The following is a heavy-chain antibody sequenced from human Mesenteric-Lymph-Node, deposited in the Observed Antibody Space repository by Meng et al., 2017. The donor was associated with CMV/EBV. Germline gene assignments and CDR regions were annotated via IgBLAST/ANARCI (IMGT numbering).Heavy chain of an antibody. V-gene: IGHV1-46*01. CDR1: GHTFSGYY. CDR2: INPSGGST. CDR3: ARFGLLSRATYGMDV. Sequence: ASVKVSCKTSGHTFSGYYIHWVRQAPRQGLEWMGIINPSGGSTSYAQKFQGRVTMTRDTSTSTVYMELSSLRSEDTAVYYCARFGLLSRATYGMDVWGQGTTVTVSS. D-gene: IGHD2-21*02. J-gene: IGHJ6*02.